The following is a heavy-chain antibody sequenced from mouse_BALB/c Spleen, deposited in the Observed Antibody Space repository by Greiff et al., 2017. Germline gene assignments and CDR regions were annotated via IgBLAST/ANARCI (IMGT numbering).Heavy chain of an antibody. Sequence: EVKLVESGGGLVQPGGSRKLSCAASGFTFSSFGMHWVRQAPEKGLEWVAYISSGSSTIYYADTVKGRFTISRDNPKNTLFLQMTSLRSEDTAMYYCARSSTATIDYWGQGTTLTVSS. D-gene: IGHD1-2*01. CDR1: GFTFSSFG. J-gene: IGHJ2*01. CDR3: ARSSTATIDY. CDR2: ISSGSSTI. V-gene: IGHV5-17*02.